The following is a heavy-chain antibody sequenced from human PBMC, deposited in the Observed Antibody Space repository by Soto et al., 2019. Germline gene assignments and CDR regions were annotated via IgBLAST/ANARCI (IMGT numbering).Heavy chain of an antibody. V-gene: IGHV4-59*01. D-gene: IGHD6-19*01. CDR1: GGAIGNYF. Sequence: QVQLQESGPGLVKPSETLSLSCTVSGGAIGNYFWTWIRQPPGKGLEWIGDVKHSGDTNYNPSLKSRVTISLDTSKSQFSLSLSSVTAADTAVYYCARAWKWLVPFDYWGHGTLVTVSS. CDR2: VKHSGDT. CDR3: ARAWKWLVPFDY. J-gene: IGHJ4*01.